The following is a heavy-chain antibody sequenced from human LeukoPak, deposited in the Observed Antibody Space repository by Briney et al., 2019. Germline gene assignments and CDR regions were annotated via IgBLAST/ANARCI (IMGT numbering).Heavy chain of an antibody. V-gene: IGHV4-34*01. D-gene: IGHD6-6*01. CDR3: ARGPVKPGPCIAALGFDP. J-gene: IGHJ5*02. Sequence: SETLSLPCAVYGGSFSSYYWSWIRQPPGKGLEWIGEINHSGSTNYNPSLKSRVTISVDTSKNQFSLKLSSVTAADTAVYYCARGPVKPGPCIAALGFDPWGQGTLVAVSS. CDR2: INHSGST. CDR1: GGSFSSYY.